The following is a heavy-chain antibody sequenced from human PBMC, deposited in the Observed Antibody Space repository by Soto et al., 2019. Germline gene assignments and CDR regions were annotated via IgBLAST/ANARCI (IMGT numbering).Heavy chain of an antibody. D-gene: IGHD3-16*01. CDR1: GFPFSSYA. Sequence: EMQLLESGGGLVQPGGSLRLSCVASGFPFSSYAMSWVRQTPGKGLEWVSGISGSGGRTYYADSVKGRFTISRDNSNNTLSLQMHSLRVEDTAVYFCAKGGYYSLFDIWGQATVVTVSA. V-gene: IGHV3-23*01. J-gene: IGHJ3*02. CDR2: ISGSGGRT. CDR3: AKGGYYSLFDI.